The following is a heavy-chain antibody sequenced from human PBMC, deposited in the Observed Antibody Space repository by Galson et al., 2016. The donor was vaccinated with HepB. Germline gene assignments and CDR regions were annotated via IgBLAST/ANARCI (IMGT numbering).Heavy chain of an antibody. Sequence: SVKVSCKASGYTLTDYGITWVRQAPGQGLQWMGWVSGSNIHTYSLDSFQVRLTMTTVTSTNTAYMELRSLTSDDTAVYFCARDNPGGWGSFDIWGQGTMVTVSS. J-gene: IGHJ3*02. D-gene: IGHD4-23*01. CDR1: GYTLTDYG. CDR2: VSGSNIHT. V-gene: IGHV1-18*01. CDR3: ARDNPGGWGSFDI.